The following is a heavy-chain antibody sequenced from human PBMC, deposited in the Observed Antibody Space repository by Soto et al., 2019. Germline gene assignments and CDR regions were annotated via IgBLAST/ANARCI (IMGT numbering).Heavy chain of an antibody. CDR3: ARGFVDCSGGSCYGLDY. V-gene: IGHV3-33*01. D-gene: IGHD2-15*01. CDR1: GFTFSSYG. Sequence: QVQLVESGEGVVQPGRSLRLSCAASGFTFSSYGMHWVRQAPGKGLEWVAVIWYDGSNKYYADSVKGRFTISRDNSKNTLYLQMNSLRAEDTAVYYCARGFVDCSGGSCYGLDYWGQGTLVTVSS. J-gene: IGHJ4*02. CDR2: IWYDGSNK.